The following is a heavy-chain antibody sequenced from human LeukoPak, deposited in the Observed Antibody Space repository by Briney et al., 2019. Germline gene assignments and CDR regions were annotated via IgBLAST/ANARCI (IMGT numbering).Heavy chain of an antibody. Sequence: PGGSLRLSCAASGFTFSSYGMHWVRQAPGKGLEWVAFIRYDGSNKYYADSVKGRFTISRDNSKNTLYLQMNSLRAEDTAVYYCAKEDRITMIVVVTHWYFDLWGRGTLVTVSS. CDR2: IRYDGSNK. J-gene: IGHJ2*01. CDR3: AKEDRITMIVVVTHWYFDL. D-gene: IGHD3-22*01. CDR1: GFTFSSYG. V-gene: IGHV3-30*02.